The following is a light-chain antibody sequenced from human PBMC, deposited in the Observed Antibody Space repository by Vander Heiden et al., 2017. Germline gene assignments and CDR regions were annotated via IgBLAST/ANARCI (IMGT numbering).Light chain of an antibody. CDR2: DAS. CDR1: KSVISY. J-gene: IGKJ5*01. V-gene: IGKV3-11*01. CDR3: QQRSNWPPIT. Sequence: EIVVTQSPATVSLSPGERATLSCRPGKSVISYLAWYQQQPARAPRLLMYDASTRATGIPARFSGSGCGTTVTPTIISLEHEDFAVYYCQQRSNWPPITFGQGTRLEIK.